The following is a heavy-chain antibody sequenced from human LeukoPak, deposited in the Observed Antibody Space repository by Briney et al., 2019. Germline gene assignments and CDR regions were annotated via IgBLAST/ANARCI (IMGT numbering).Heavy chain of an antibody. Sequence: ASVTVSFKGSGYTFTDDYLHWVRQAPGQGGEGMGWMIPNSGGTNYAQKFQGTVTMTRHTSISTAYMELSRLRSDDTAVYYCARDYASGSYYDYWGQGSLVTVSS. D-gene: IGHD3-10*01. J-gene: IGHJ4*02. V-gene: IGHV1-2*02. CDR2: MIPNSGGT. CDR3: ARDYASGSYYDY. CDR1: GYTFTDDY.